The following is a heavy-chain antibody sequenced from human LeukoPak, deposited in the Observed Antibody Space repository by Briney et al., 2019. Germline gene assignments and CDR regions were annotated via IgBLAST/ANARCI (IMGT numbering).Heavy chain of an antibody. J-gene: IGHJ4*02. V-gene: IGHV4-59*01. CDR1: GGFLDNFY. D-gene: IGHD6-13*01. CDR3: ARGVYIAAAQYGY. CDR2: IYYSGTT. Sequence: LGTLSPTWALSGGFLDNFYWGLVREPPGEGQGWVGYIYYSGTTNYNPSLKSRVTISVDTSKNQFSLKLRSVTAADTAVYYCARGVYIAAAQYGYWGQGTLVTVSS.